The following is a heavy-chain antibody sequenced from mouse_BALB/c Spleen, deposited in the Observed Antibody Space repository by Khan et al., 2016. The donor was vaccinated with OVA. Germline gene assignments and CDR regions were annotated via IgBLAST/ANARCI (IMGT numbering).Heavy chain of an antibody. D-gene: IGHD2-1*01. Sequence: EVELVESGGALVKPGGSLKLSCAASGFTFSTYAMSWVRQTPEKRLEWVATINSDGDYTYYPDSVTGRFPISRDNAKNTLYLQMSSLRSEDTAMYYCSSSPYGNFAYWGQGTLVTVSA. CDR3: SSSPYGNFAY. V-gene: IGHV5-9-3*01. CDR2: INSDGDYT. CDR1: GFTFSTYA. J-gene: IGHJ3*01.